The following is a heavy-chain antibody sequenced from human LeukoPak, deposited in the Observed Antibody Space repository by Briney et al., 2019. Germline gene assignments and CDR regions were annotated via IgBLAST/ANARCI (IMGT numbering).Heavy chain of an antibody. CDR2: IYYSGST. CDR3: ARGDYDVLTGYPYAMHY. V-gene: IGHV4-39*01. CDR1: GGSISSSSYY. D-gene: IGHD3-9*01. Sequence: SETLSLTCTVSGGSISSSSYYWGWIRQPPGKGLEWIGSIYYSGSTYYNPSLKSRVTISVDTSKNQFSLKLSSVTAADTAVYYCARGDYDVLTGYPYAMHYWGQGTLVTVSS. J-gene: IGHJ4*02.